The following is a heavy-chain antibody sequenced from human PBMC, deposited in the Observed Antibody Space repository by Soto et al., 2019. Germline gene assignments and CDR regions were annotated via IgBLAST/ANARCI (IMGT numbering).Heavy chain of an antibody. CDR3: ARDLASGGNAFDI. CDR2: IYYSGSS. V-gene: IGHV4-31*03. D-gene: IGHD2-15*01. CDR1: GGSISSGGYY. J-gene: IGHJ3*02. Sequence: TSETLSLTCTVSGGSISSGGYYWSWIRQHPGKGLECIGYIYYSGSSYYNPSLKSRVTISVDTSKNQFSLWLSSATAADTAVYFCARDLASGGNAFDIWGQGTMVTVSS.